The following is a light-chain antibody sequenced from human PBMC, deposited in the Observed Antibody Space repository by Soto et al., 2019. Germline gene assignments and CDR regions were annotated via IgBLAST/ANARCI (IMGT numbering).Light chain of an antibody. CDR3: QQRSNWPIT. CDR1: QSVSSY. J-gene: IGKJ5*01. Sequence: MVLTHSPVTLSLSPWERSTLSFRASQSVSSYLAWYQQKPGQAPRLLIYDASNRATGIPARFSGSGSGTDFTLTVSSLEPEDFAVYYCQQRSNWPITFGQGTRLEIK. V-gene: IGKV3-11*01. CDR2: DAS.